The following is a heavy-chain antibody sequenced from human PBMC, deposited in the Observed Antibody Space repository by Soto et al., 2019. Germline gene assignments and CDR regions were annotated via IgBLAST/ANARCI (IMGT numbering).Heavy chain of an antibody. CDR3: AKGLRNFVVVPAAPFDY. Sequence: GGSLRLSCAASGFTFSSYAMSWVRQAPGKGLEWVSAISGSGGSTYYADSVKGRFTISRDNSKNTLYLQMNSLRAEDTAVYYCAKGLRNFVVVPAAPFDYWGQGTLVTVSS. D-gene: IGHD2-2*01. V-gene: IGHV3-23*01. CDR1: GFTFSSYA. J-gene: IGHJ4*02. CDR2: ISGSGGST.